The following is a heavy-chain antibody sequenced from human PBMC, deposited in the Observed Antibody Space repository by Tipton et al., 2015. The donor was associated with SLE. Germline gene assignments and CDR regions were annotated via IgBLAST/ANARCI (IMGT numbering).Heavy chain of an antibody. J-gene: IGHJ5*02. CDR2: MYHSGIT. D-gene: IGHD1-26*01. V-gene: IGHV4-59*11. CDR3: ARGTPFMEWERNWFDP. CDR1: GGSMSYHY. Sequence: TLSLTCSVSGGSMSYHYWSWIRQPPGKGLEWIGYMYHSGITNYNPSLYSRVTISVDTSKNQFSLKMNSVTAADTAVYYCARGTPFMEWERNWFDPWGQGTLVTVSS.